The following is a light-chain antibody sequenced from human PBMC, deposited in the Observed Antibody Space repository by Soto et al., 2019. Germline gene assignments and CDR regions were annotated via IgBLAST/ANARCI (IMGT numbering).Light chain of an antibody. CDR3: QKYNSAPWT. CDR1: QGISNY. CDR2: TAS. J-gene: IGKJ1*01. V-gene: IGKV1-27*01. Sequence: DIQMTQSPSSLSASAGDRVTITCRASQGISNYLAWYRQRPGKVPKLLIYTASTLQSGVPSRFSGSGSGAEFTLTISSLQPEDVATYYCQKYNSAPWTFGQGTKVDIK.